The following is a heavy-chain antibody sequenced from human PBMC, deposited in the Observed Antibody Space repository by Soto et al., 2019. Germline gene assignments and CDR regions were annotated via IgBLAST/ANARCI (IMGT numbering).Heavy chain of an antibody. CDR2: ISCSTSYI. D-gene: IGHD3-3*01. CDR1: GFTFSSYS. CDR3: AKARAQYYDFWSGYPVDY. J-gene: IGHJ4*02. V-gene: IGHV3-21*04. Sequence: GGSLRLSCAASGFTFSSYSMNWVRQAPGKGLEWVSSISCSTSYIYYADSVKGRFTISRDNSKNTLYLQMNSLRAEDTARYYCAKARAQYYDFWSGYPVDYWGQGTLVTVSS.